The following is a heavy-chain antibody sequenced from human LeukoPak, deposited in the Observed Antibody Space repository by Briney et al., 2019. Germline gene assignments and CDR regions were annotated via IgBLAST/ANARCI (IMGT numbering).Heavy chain of an antibody. CDR2: INHSGST. D-gene: IGHD2-15*01. Sequence: SETLSLTCAVYGGSFSGYYWSWIRQPPGKGLEWIGEINHSGSTNYNPSLKSRVTISVDTSKNQFSLKLSSVTAADTAVYCCARQGYCSGGSCPKYYGMDVWGQGTTVTVSS. CDR3: ARQGYCSGGSCPKYYGMDV. CDR1: GGSFSGYY. J-gene: IGHJ6*02. V-gene: IGHV4-34*01.